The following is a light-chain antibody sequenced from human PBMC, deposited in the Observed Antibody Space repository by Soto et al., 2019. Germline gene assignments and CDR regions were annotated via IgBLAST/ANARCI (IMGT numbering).Light chain of an antibody. J-gene: IGLJ1*01. CDR3: SSYTNINTRACV. CDR1: SSADDGYPF. Sequence: QSALTQPPSASGSPGQSVTISCTGTSSADDGYPFVSWYQQHPGKAPKVLIYEVRKRASGVPDRFSGSKSGNTASLTVSGLQAEDEAEYYCSSYTNINTRACVFGTGTKLTVL. CDR2: EVR. V-gene: IGLV2-8*01.